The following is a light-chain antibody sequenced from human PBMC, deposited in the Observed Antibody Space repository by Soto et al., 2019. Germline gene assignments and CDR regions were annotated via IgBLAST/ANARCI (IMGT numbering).Light chain of an antibody. V-gene: IGLV2-23*02. J-gene: IGLJ7*01. CDR3: CSSGGSRAV. Sequence: QSALTQPASVSGSPGQSITISCTGTSSDVGSHNLVSWYQQHPGQAPNLMIYEVSKRPLGVSARFSASKSGNTASLTISGLQAEDEADYYCCSSGGSRAVFGGGTQLTVL. CDR2: EVS. CDR1: SSDVGSHNL.